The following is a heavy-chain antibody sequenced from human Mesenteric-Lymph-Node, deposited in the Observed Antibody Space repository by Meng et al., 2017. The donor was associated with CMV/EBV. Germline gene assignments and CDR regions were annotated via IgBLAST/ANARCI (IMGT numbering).Heavy chain of an antibody. J-gene: IGHJ4*02. Sequence: TVSGCSISSYYWSWIRQPPGKGLEWIGYIYHSGYTNYNSSLKSRLTISVDSSKKQFSLKLTSVTAADSALYYCARLNYYDGSGYLDYWGQGALVTVSS. CDR1: GCSISSYY. V-gene: IGHV4-59*01. CDR2: IYHSGYT. CDR3: ARLNYYDGSGYLDY. D-gene: IGHD3-22*01.